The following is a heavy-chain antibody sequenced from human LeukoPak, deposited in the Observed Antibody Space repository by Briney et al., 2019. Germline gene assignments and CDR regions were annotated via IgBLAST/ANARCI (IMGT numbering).Heavy chain of an antibody. J-gene: IGHJ4*02. CDR2: INPNSGGT. CDR3: ARSVRDGYNYYFDY. V-gene: IGHV1-2*04. CDR1: GYTFTGYY. Sequence: ASVKVSCKASGYTFTGYYMHWVRQAPGQGLEWMGWINPNSGGTNYAQKFQGWVTMTRDTSISTAYMELSRLRSDDTAVYYCARSVRDGYNYYFDYWGQGTLVTVSS. D-gene: IGHD5-24*01.